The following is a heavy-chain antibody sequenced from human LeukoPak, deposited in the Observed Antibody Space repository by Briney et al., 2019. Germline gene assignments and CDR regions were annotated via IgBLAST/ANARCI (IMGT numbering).Heavy chain of an antibody. CDR2: IYSSGTT. CDR1: GGSISSHY. CDR3: ARHLGYCSGGSCYSGNYYYYMDV. Sequence: SETLSLTCTVSGGSISSHYWSWIRQPPGRGLEWIGYIYSSGTTNYNPSLKSRVTISVDTSKNQFSLKLNSVTAADTAVYYCARHLGYCSGGSCYSGNYYYYMDVWGKGTTVTVSS. J-gene: IGHJ6*03. D-gene: IGHD2-15*01. V-gene: IGHV4-59*11.